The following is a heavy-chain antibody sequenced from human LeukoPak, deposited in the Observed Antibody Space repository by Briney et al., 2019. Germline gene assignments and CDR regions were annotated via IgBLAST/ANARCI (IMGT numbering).Heavy chain of an antibody. CDR3: ARADAAAGTGD. V-gene: IGHV1-18*01. J-gene: IGHJ4*02. CDR2: ISAYNGNT. CDR1: GYTFSTSG. Sequence: ASVKVSCKASGYTFSTSGISWVRQAPGQGLEWMGWISAYNGNTNYAQKLQGRVTMTTDTSTSTAYMELRSLRSDDTAVYYCARADAAAGTGDWGQGTLVTVSS. D-gene: IGHD6-13*01.